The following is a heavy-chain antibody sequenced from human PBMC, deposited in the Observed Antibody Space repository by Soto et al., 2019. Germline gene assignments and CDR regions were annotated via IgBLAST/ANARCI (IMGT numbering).Heavy chain of an antibody. CDR3: ARDRASGSGYYYGMDV. J-gene: IGHJ6*02. D-gene: IGHD6-19*01. CDR2: IYYSGGT. Sequence: SETLSLTCTVSGGSISSGGYYWSWIRQHPGKGLEWIGYIYYSGGTYYNPSLKSRVTISVDTSKNQFSLKLSSVTAADTAVYYCARDRASGSGYYYGMDVWGQGTTVTVSS. CDR1: GGSISSGGYY. V-gene: IGHV4-31*03.